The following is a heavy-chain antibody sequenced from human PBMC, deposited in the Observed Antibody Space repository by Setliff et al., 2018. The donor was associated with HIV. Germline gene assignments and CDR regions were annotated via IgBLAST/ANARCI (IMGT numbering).Heavy chain of an antibody. CDR2: IYPGDSDT. CDR3: ARQKVVAGTAGLYYYYGVDV. D-gene: IGHD6-19*01. CDR1: GYSFSNYW. V-gene: IGHV5-51*01. Sequence: PGESLKISCKGSGYSFSNYWIGWVRQMPGKGLEWMGIIYPGDSDTRYSPSFQGQVTISADKSISTAYLQWSSLKASDTAMYYCARQKVVAGTAGLYYYYGVDVWGQGTTVTVSS. J-gene: IGHJ6*02.